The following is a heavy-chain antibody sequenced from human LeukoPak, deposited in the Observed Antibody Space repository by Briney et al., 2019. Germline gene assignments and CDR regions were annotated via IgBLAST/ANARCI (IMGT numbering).Heavy chain of an antibody. D-gene: IGHD6-13*01. J-gene: IGHJ4*02. Sequence: GRSLRLSCAASGFTFDDYAMHWVRQAPGKGLEWVSGISWNSGSIGYADSVKGRFTISRDNAKNSLYLQMNSLRAEDTALYYCAKAFSSWASFDYWGQGTLVTVSS. CDR2: ISWNSGSI. CDR1: GFTFDDYA. CDR3: AKAFSSWASFDY. V-gene: IGHV3-9*01.